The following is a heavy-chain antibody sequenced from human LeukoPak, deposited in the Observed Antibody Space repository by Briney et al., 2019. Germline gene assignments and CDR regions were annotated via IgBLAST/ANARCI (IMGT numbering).Heavy chain of an antibody. J-gene: IGHJ4*02. CDR1: GFTFSSYS. CDR3: ARGYGEYLDY. V-gene: IGHV3-48*01. CDR2: ISSGSSTI. Sequence: GGSLRLSSAASGFTFSSYSMNGLRQAPGKRLEWVSYISSGSSTIYYADSVKGRFTISSDNTNNSLYLKMISMSAEDAAVYYCARGYGEYLDYWGQGTLVTVSS. D-gene: IGHD3-10*01.